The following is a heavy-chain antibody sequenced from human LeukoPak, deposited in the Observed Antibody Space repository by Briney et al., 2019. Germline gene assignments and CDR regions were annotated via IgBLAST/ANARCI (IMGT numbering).Heavy chain of an antibody. CDR1: GFTFSSYS. CDR2: IKQDGSEK. CDR3: ARATYDFWSGYYYYYYGMDV. D-gene: IGHD3-3*01. V-gene: IGHV3-7*01. Sequence: QAGGSLRLSCAASGFTFSSYSMSWVRQAPGKGLEWVANIKQDGSEKYYVDSVKGRFTISRDNAKNSLYLQMNSLRAEDTAVYYCARATYDFWSGYYYYYYGMDVWGQGTTVTVSS. J-gene: IGHJ6*02.